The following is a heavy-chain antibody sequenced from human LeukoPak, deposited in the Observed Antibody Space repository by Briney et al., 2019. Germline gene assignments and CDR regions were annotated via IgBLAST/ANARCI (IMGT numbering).Heavy chain of an antibody. CDR1: GFTFSSYA. J-gene: IGHJ4*02. CDR2: ISYDGSNK. Sequence: GGSLRLSCAASGFTFSSYAMHWVRQAPGKGLEWVAVISYDGSNKYYADSVKGRFTISRDNSKNTLYLQMNSLRAEDTAVYYCTKGTIWLPFDYWGQGTLVTVSS. V-gene: IGHV3-30-3*01. D-gene: IGHD5-18*01. CDR3: TKGTIWLPFDY.